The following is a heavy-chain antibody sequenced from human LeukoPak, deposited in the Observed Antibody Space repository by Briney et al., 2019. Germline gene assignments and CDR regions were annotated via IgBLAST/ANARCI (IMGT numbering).Heavy chain of an antibody. Sequence: SETLSLTCTVSGGSISSYYWNWIRQPPGKGLEWIGYIYYSGSTNYNSSLKSRVTISVDTSKNQFSLKLSSVTAADTAVYYCARDLGRIGVTGTRGFDSWGQGTLVTVS. CDR2: IYYSGST. V-gene: IGHV4-59*12. D-gene: IGHD6-19*01. CDR1: GGSISSYY. CDR3: ARDLGRIGVTGTRGFDS. J-gene: IGHJ4*02.